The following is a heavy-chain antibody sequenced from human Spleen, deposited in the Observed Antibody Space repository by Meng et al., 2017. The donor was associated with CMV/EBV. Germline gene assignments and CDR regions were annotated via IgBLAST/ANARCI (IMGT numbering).Heavy chain of an antibody. CDR2: ISGSGGST. D-gene: IGHD2-15*01. CDR3: AKVPGVAATIY. V-gene: IGHV3-23*01. J-gene: IGHJ4*02. CDR1: GFTFSSYA. Sequence: GESLKISCAASGFTFSSYAMSWVRQAPGKGLEWVSAISGSGGSTYYADSVKGRFTISRDNSKNTLYLQMNSLRAEDTAVYYCAKVPGVAATIYWGQGTPVTVSS.